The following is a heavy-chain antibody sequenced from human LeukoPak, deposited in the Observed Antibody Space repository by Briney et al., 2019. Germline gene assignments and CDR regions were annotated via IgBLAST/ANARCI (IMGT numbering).Heavy chain of an antibody. CDR3: ARPHCSGRICNDAFHI. CDR1: GFTFSSYW. V-gene: IGHV3-74*01. J-gene: IGHJ3*02. CDR2: ISPDGSSA. Sequence: HPRGSLRLSCAASGFTFSSYWMHWVRQAPGKGLVWVSRISPDGSSALYADSVKGRFTISRDNSKNTLYLQMNSLRAEDTALYYCARPHCSGRICNDAFHIWGQGTVVTVSS. D-gene: IGHD2-15*01.